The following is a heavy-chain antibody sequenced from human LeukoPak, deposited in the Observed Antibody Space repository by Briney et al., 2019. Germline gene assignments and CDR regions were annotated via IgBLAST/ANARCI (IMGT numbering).Heavy chain of an antibody. J-gene: IGHJ4*02. CDR3: ARTDVQVPAAGRIDY. CDR2: INPNSGGT. CDR1: GYTFTGYY. Sequence: ASVKVSCKASGYTFTGYYIHWVRQAPGQGLEWMGWINPNSGGTDYAQKFQGRVSMTRDTSISTAYMELRSLRSDDTAVYYCARTDVQVPAAGRIDYWGQGTLVTVSS. V-gene: IGHV1-2*02. D-gene: IGHD2-2*01.